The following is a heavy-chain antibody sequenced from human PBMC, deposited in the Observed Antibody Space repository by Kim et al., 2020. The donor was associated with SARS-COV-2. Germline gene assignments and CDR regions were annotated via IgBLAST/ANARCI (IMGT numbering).Heavy chain of an antibody. J-gene: IGHJ5*02. CDR2: ISGSGGST. CDR3: AKVGAYCTNGVCYRTWFDP. D-gene: IGHD2-8*01. CDR1: GFTFSSYA. V-gene: IGHV3-23*01. Sequence: GGSLRLSCAASGFTFSSYAMSWVRQAPGKGLEWVSAISGSGGSTYYADSVKGRFTISRDNSKNTLYLQMNSLRAEDTAVYYCAKVGAYCTNGVCYRTWFDPWGQGTLVTVSS.